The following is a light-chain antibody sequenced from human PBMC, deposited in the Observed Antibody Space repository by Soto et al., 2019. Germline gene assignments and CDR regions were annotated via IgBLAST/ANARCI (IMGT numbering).Light chain of an antibody. CDR3: QQDYNLLT. Sequence: EIVLSQSLDTLSVSPGEGATPSCRASQSLSTNLAWYQQQPGQAPRLLIYGASTRATAIPARFSGSGSGTDFTLTVRSLKPEEFAVYYCQQDYNLLTFGGGTKVDIK. CDR1: QSLSTN. CDR2: GAS. J-gene: IGKJ4*01. V-gene: IGKV3D-15*01.